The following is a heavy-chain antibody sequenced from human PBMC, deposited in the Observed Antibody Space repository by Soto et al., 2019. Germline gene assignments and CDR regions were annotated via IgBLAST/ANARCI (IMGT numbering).Heavy chain of an antibody. J-gene: IGHJ4*02. D-gene: IGHD4-17*01. V-gene: IGHV3-33*01. CDR1: GFSFSTYG. CDR2: MWYNGNK. Sequence: QVQLVESGGGVVQPGRSLTLSCAASGFSFSTYGMHWIRQAPGKGLEWVAVMWYNGNKNYADYVKGGFIITRDNSQNIQFLNMDSESAEVTAGYYCAGDSLGEPTDFDYWGQGTLVTVSS. CDR3: AGDSLGEPTDFDY.